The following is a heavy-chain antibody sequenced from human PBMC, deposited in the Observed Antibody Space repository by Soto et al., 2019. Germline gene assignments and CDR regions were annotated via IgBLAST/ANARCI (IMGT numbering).Heavy chain of an antibody. V-gene: IGHV3-53*01. CDR2: IYSGGST. J-gene: IGHJ6*02. D-gene: IGHD6-19*01. CDR1: GFTVSSNY. Sequence: GGSLRLSCAASGFTVSSNYMSWVRQAPGKGLEWVSVIYSGGSTYYADSVKGRFTISRDNSKNTLYLQMNSLRAEDTAVYYCARASAGAVAGRYYYYGMDVWGQGTTVTVSS. CDR3: ARASAGAVAGRYYYYGMDV.